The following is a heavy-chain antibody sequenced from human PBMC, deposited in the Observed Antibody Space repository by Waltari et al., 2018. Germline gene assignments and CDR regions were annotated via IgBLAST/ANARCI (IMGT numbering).Heavy chain of an antibody. CDR2: ISGSGGST. CDR3: AKDRYSSGWYQFDY. Sequence: EVQLLESGGGLVQPGGSLRLSCAASGFTFSSYAMSWVRQGPGKGLEWGSAISGSGGSTYYADAVKGRFTIARDNSKNTLYLEMNSLRAEDTAVYYGAKDRYSSGWYQFDYWGQGTLVTVSS. V-gene: IGHV3-23*01. J-gene: IGHJ4*02. CDR1: GFTFSSYA. D-gene: IGHD6-19*01.